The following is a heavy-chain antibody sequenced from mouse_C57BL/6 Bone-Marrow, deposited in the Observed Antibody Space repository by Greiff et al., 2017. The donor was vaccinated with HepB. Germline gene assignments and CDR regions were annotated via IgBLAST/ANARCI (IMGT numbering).Heavy chain of an antibody. CDR1: GFTFSDYY. D-gene: IGHD4-1*02. Sequence: EVKLQESGGGLVQPGGSLKLSCAASGFTFSDYYMYWVRQTPEKRLEWVAYISNGGGSTYYPDTVKGRFTIYRDNAKNTLYLQMSRLKAEDTAMYYCASLNWDAMDYWGQGTSVTVSS. CDR2: ISNGGGST. V-gene: IGHV5-12*01. J-gene: IGHJ4*01. CDR3: ASLNWDAMDY.